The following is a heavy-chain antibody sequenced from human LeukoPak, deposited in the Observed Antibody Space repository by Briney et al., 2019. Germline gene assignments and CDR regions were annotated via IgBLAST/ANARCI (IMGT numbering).Heavy chain of an antibody. Sequence: QPGGSLRLSCAASGFTFSSYGMHWVRQAPGKGLEWVAVISYDGSNKYYADSVKGRFTISRDNSKNTLYLQMNSLRAEDTAVYYCARDLGLGIRLWSFDYWGQGTLVTVSS. V-gene: IGHV3-30*03. CDR3: ARDLGLGIRLWSFDY. D-gene: IGHD5-18*01. CDR2: ISYDGSNK. J-gene: IGHJ4*02. CDR1: GFTFSSYG.